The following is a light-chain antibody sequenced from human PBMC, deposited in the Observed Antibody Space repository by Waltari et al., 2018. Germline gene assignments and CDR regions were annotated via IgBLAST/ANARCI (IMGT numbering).Light chain of an antibody. Sequence: QSALTQPASVSGSPGQSITVSCTGTRSDVGSYHLVSWYQQHPGKAPKLMIYEGSKRPSGVSNRFSGSKSGNTASLTISGLQAEDEADYYCCSYAGSSTLLFGGGTKVTVL. CDR3: CSYAGSSTLL. V-gene: IGLV2-23*01. CDR2: EGS. CDR1: RSDVGSYHL. J-gene: IGLJ2*01.